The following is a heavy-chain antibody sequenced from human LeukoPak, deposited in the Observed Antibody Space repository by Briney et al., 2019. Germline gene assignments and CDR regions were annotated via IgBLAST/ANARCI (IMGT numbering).Heavy chain of an antibody. CDR3: ATQKTLRYFDWLPPYYFDY. V-gene: IGHV1-24*01. D-gene: IGHD3-9*01. CDR2: FDPEDGET. Sequence: ASVKVSCKVSGYTLTELSMHWVRQAPGKGLEWMGGFDPEDGETIYAQKFQGRVTMTEDTSTDTAYMELSSLRSEDTAVYYCATQKTLRYFDWLPPYYFDYWGQGTLVTVSS. CDR1: GYTLTELS. J-gene: IGHJ4*02.